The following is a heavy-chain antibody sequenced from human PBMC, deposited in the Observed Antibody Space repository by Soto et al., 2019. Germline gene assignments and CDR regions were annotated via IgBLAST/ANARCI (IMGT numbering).Heavy chain of an antibody. J-gene: IGHJ4*02. V-gene: IGHV3-30*18. CDR1: GFTFSSYG. Sequence: GSLRLSCAASGFTFSSYGMHWVRQAPGKGLEWVAVISYDGSNKYYADSVKGRFTISRDNSKNTLYLQMNSLRAEDTAVYYCAKSDSYGYFGQLDYWGQGTLVTVSS. CDR2: ISYDGSNK. D-gene: IGHD5-18*01. CDR3: AKSDSYGYFGQLDY.